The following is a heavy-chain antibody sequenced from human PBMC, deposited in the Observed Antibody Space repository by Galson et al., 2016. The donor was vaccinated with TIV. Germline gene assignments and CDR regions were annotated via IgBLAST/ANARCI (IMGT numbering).Heavy chain of an antibody. D-gene: IGHD3-22*01. J-gene: IGHJ4*02. CDR1: GFSFSSYE. CDR3: ARSPSRGYYWSIDY. Sequence: SLRLSCAATGFSFSSYEMNWVRQAPGKGLEWVSYIIEGGRTIYYADSVKGRFTISRDNAKNSLYLQMNSLRAEDTAVYYCARSPSRGYYWSIDYWGQGTLVTVSS. V-gene: IGHV3-48*03. CDR2: IIEGGRTI.